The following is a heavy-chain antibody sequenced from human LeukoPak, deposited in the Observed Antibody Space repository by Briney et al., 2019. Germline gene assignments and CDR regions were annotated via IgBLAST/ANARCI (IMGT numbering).Heavy chain of an antibody. CDR3: ARDTGECSSTSCYTWRPRRYYYYYMDV. V-gene: IGHV4-61*02. J-gene: IGHJ6*03. CDR2: IYTSGST. Sequence: SQTLSLTCTVSGGSISSGSYYWSWIRQPAGKGLEWIGRIYTSGSTNYNPSLKSRVTISVDTSKNQFSLKLSSVTAADTAVYYCARDTGECSSTSCYTWRPRRYYYYYMDVWGKGTTVTVSS. D-gene: IGHD2-2*02. CDR1: GGSISSGSYY.